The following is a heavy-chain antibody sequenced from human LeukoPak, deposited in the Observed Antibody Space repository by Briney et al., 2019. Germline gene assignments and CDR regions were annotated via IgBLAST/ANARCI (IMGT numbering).Heavy chain of an antibody. J-gene: IGHJ4*02. CDR3: ARGLAAAGLLGY. V-gene: IGHV3-21*01. CDR2: ISSSSSYI. CDR1: GFTFSTYS. Sequence: GGSLRLSCAASGFTFSTYSMNWVRQAPGKGLEWVSSISSSSSYIYYADSVKGRFTVSRDNAKNSLYLQMNSLRAEDTSVYYCARGLAAAGLLGYWGQGTLVTVSS. D-gene: IGHD6-13*01.